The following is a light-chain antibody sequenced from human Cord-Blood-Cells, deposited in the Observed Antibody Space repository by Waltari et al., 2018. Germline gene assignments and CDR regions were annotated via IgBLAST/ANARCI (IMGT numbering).Light chain of an antibody. CDR3: SSYAGSNNFDVV. V-gene: IGLV2-8*01. CDR1: SSDVGGYNS. J-gene: IGLJ2*01. CDR2: EVS. Sequence: QSALTQPPSASGSPGPSVPISCTGTSSDVGGYNSFSCSQQHPGKAPKLMIYEVSKRPSGVPDRFSGSKSGNTASLTVSGLQAEDEADYYCSSYAGSNNFDVVFGGGTKLTVL.